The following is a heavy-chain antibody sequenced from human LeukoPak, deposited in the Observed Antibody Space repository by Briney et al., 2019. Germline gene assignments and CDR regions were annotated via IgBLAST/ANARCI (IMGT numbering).Heavy chain of an antibody. D-gene: IGHD3-22*01. CDR3: AKDYDSSGYYLVDY. V-gene: IGHV3-23*01. J-gene: IGHJ4*02. CDR1: GFTFSSYG. CDR2: ISGSGGST. Sequence: GGSLRLSCAASGFTFSSYGMSWVRQAPGKGLEWVSAISGSGGSTYYADSVKGRFTISRDNSKNTLYLQMNSLRAEDTAVYYCAKDYDSSGYYLVDYWGQGTLVTVSS.